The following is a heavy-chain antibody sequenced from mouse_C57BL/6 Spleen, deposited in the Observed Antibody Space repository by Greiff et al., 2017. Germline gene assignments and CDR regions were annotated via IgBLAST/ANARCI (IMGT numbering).Heavy chain of an antibody. J-gene: IGHJ3*01. Sequence: QVQLQQSGAELVRPGTSVKVSCKASGYAFTNYLIEWVKQRPGQGLEWIGVINPGSGGTNYNEKFKGKATLTADKSSSTAYMQLSSLTSEDSAVYFCARDYDYDEGLAYWGQGILVTVSA. V-gene: IGHV1-54*01. D-gene: IGHD2-4*01. CDR3: ARDYDYDEGLAY. CDR2: INPGSGGT. CDR1: GYAFTNYL.